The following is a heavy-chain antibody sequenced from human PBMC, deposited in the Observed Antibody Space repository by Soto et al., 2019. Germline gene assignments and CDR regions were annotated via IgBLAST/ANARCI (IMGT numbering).Heavy chain of an antibody. D-gene: IGHD5-12*01. Sequence: QVQLVQSGAEMKKPGASVKLSCKASGITYNTYAIHWVRQAPGQGLEWMGGINAGNGDTRYSQNFQGRVTLTRDTSASTVYMDLDSLKFEDTGVYYCARAISGYVTWGQGTLVTVSS. CDR1: GITYNTYA. V-gene: IGHV1-3*01. CDR2: INAGNGDT. J-gene: IGHJ4*02. CDR3: ARAISGYVT.